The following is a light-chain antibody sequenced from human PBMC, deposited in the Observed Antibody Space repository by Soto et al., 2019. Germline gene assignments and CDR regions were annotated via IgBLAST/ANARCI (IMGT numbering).Light chain of an antibody. V-gene: IGKV3-20*01. CDR1: QSVSHSY. CDR3: QQYGSSPGT. CDR2: SAS. J-gene: IGKJ1*01. Sequence: EIVLTQSPGTLSLSPGERATLSCRASQSVSHSYLAWYQQKPGQAPRLLIYSASSRTSGTPDRFSGSGTGTDFTLTISGLEPEDFAVYYCQQYGSSPGTFGQGTKVEIK.